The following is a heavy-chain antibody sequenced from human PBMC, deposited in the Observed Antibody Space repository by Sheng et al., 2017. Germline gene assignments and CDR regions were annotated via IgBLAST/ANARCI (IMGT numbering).Heavy chain of an antibody. Sequence: QVQLVESGGGVVQPGGSLRLSCEASGFTFNSYSMYWVRQAPGKGLEWVAFIRGDESKKYYADSVKGRFTISRDNSKKTLYLQMNTLRAEDTAVYYCAKDYSTKYSPDYWGQGTLVTVSS. V-gene: IGHV3-30*02. J-gene: IGHJ4*02. CDR1: GFTFNSYS. D-gene: IGHD4-4*01. CDR2: IRGDESKK. CDR3: AKDYSTKYSPDY.